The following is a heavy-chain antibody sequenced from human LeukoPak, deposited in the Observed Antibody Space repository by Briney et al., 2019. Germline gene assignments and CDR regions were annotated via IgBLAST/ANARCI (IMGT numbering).Heavy chain of an antibody. J-gene: IGHJ4*02. CDR1: GYTFTGYY. CDR3: ARFEQQLEFYFDY. D-gene: IGHD6-13*01. V-gene: IGHV1-2*02. Sequence: ASVKFSCKASGYTFTGYYMHWVRQAPGQGLEWMGWINPNSGGTNYAQKFQGRVTMIRDTSISTAYMELSRLRSNDTAVYYCARFEQQLEFYFDYWGQGTLVTVSS. CDR2: INPNSGGT.